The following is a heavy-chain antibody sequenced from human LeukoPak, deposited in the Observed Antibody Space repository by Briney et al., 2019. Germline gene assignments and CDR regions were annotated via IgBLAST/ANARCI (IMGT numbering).Heavy chain of an antibody. V-gene: IGHV1-69*06. CDR2: IIPIFGTA. Sequence: SVKVSCKASGGTFSSYAISWVRQAPGQGLEWMGGIIPIFGTANYAQKFQGRVTITADKSTSTAYMELSSLRSEDTAVYYCASLKNSYDSSGYLVTDAFDIWGQGTMVTVSS. D-gene: IGHD3-22*01. J-gene: IGHJ3*02. CDR1: GGTFSSYA. CDR3: ASLKNSYDSSGYLVTDAFDI.